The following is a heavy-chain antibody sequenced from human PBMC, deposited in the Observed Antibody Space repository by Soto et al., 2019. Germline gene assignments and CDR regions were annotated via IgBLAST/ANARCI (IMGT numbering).Heavy chain of an antibody. D-gene: IGHD5-18*01. J-gene: IGHJ2*01. CDR3: ASGGYDWYFDL. V-gene: IGHV1-46*02. CDR2: FNPSGGST. CDR1: GYTFNSYY. Sequence: QVQLVQSGAEVKKPGASVKVSCKASGYTFNSYYIHWVRQAPGQGLEWRGIFNPSGGSTNYPQKLQGRVTLTRDTSTSTVYMELTSLRSEDTAIYYCASGGYDWYFDLWGRVTLVTVSS.